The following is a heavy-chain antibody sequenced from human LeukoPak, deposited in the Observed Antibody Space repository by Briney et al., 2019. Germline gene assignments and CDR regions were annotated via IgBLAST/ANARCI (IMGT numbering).Heavy chain of an antibody. CDR2: ISSSGSTI. D-gene: IGHD2-15*01. V-gene: IGHV3-48*03. Sequence: PGGSLRLSCAASGFTFSSYEMNWVRQAPGKGLEWVSYISSSGSTIYYADSVKGRFTISRDNAKNSLYLQMNSLRVEDTAVYLCARGYCSGGSCYGGGFDYWGQGTLVTVSS. J-gene: IGHJ4*02. CDR3: ARGYCSGGSCYGGGFDY. CDR1: GFTFSSYE.